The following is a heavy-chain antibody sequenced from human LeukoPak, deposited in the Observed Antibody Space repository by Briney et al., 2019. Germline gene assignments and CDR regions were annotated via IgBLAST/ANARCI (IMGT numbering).Heavy chain of an antibody. CDR1: GFTFSNAW. Sequence: GGSLRLSCAASGFTFSNAWMSWVRQAPGKGLEWVGRIKSKTDGGTTDYAAPVKGRFTISRDDSKNTLYLQMNSLKTEDTAVCYCTAVGGSTTYFDYWGQGTLVTVSS. CDR2: IKSKTDGGTT. CDR3: TAVGGSTTYFDY. D-gene: IGHD1-26*01. J-gene: IGHJ4*02. V-gene: IGHV3-15*01.